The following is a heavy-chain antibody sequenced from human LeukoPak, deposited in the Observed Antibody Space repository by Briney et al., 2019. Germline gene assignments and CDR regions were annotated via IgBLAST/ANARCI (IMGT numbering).Heavy chain of an antibody. CDR3: ARVGWYSGSPDAFDI. CDR1: GFTFSSYE. Sequence: GGSLRLSCAASGFTFSSYEMNWVRQAPGKGLEWVSYISSSGSTIYYADSVKGRFTISRDNAKNSLYLQMNSLRAEDTAVYYCARVGWYSGSPDAFDIWGQGTMVTVSS. CDR2: ISSSGSTI. V-gene: IGHV3-48*03. D-gene: IGHD1-26*01. J-gene: IGHJ3*02.